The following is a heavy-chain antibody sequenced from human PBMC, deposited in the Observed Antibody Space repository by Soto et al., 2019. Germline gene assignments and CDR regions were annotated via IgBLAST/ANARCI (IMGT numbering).Heavy chain of an antibody. CDR1: GGSFSGYY. V-gene: IGHV4-34*01. D-gene: IGHD2-8*01. J-gene: IGHJ4*02. CDR3: AVGGYCTNGVCYAFDY. Sequence: SETLSLTCAVYGGSFSGYYWSWIHQPPGKGLEWIGEINHSGSTNYNPSLKSRVTISVDTPKNQFSLKLSSVAAADTAVYYCAVGGYCTNGVCYAFDYWGQGTLVTVSS. CDR2: INHSGST.